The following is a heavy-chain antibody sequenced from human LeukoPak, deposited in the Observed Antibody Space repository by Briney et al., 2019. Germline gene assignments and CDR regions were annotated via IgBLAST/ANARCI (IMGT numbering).Heavy chain of an antibody. V-gene: IGHV1-2*02. D-gene: IGHD1-1*01. Sequence: ASVKVSCKASGYTFTGYYMHWVRQAPGQGLEWMGWINPNSGGTNYAQKFQGRVTMTRDTSISTAYMELSRLRSDDTAVYYCAREFATTGTTEVDYWGQGTLVTVSS. J-gene: IGHJ4*02. CDR1: GYTFTGYY. CDR3: AREFATTGTTEVDY. CDR2: INPNSGGT.